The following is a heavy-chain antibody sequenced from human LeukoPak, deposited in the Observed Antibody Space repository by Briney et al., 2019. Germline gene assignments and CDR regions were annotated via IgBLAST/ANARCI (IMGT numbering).Heavy chain of an antibody. CDR3: ARNSLPMAVTGPFDH. D-gene: IGHD6-19*01. CDR2: ISYDGSNK. CDR1: GFTFSSYG. V-gene: IGHV3-30*03. J-gene: IGHJ4*02. Sequence: GRSLRLSCAASGFTFSSYGMHWVRQAPGKGLEWVAVISYDGSNKYYADSVKGRFTISRDNSKSALYLQMNSLRAEDTAIYYCARNSLPMAVTGPFDHWGQGALVTVSS.